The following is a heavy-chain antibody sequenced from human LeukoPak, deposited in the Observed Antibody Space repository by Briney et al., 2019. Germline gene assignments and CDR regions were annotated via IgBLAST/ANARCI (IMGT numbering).Heavy chain of an antibody. Sequence: TGGSLRLSCAASGFTVSSNYMSWVRQAPGKGLEWVSVIYSGGSTYYADSVKGRFTISRDNSKNTLYLQMNSLRAEDTAVYYCTSVGYGDYVSAYWGQGTLVTVSS. CDR2: IYSGGST. V-gene: IGHV3-66*01. J-gene: IGHJ4*02. D-gene: IGHD4-17*01. CDR3: TSVGYGDYVSAY. CDR1: GFTVSSNY.